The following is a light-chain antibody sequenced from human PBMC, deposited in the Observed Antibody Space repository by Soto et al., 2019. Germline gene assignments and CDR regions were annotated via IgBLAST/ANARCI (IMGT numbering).Light chain of an antibody. V-gene: IGKV1-27*01. Sequence: DIQMTQSPTSLSASVGDTVTLTCRTSQGISEYLAWYQQKPGKVPKLLIYGASTLQSGVPSRFSGRGSGTLFTLTISSLQPEEFATYYCQKYNTYSLTFGQGTKVEIK. CDR3: QKYNTYSLT. J-gene: IGKJ1*01. CDR1: QGISEY. CDR2: GAS.